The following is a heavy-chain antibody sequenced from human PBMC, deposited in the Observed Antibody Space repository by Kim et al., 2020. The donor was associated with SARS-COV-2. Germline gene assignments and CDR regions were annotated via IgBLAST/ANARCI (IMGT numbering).Heavy chain of an antibody. Sequence: YADDVKGPFHISRDNSKKTLYLQMNSRRAEDTAVYYCAREAGGSYYAIDPWGQGTLVTVAS. V-gene: IGHV3-33*01. J-gene: IGHJ5*02. D-gene: IGHD1-26*01. CDR3: AREAGGSYYAIDP.